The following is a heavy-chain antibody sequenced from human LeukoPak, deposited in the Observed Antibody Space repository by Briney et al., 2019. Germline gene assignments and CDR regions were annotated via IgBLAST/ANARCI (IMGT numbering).Heavy chain of an antibody. CDR3: ATDYAGNSLWYYYGLGV. D-gene: IGHD4-23*01. Sequence: PGGSLRLSCAASGFTFSSYAMSWVRQAPGKGLDWVSAISGSGGDTYYPDSLKGRFTISRDNAKNSLYLQMNSLRAEDTAVYYCATDYAGNSLWYYYGLGVWGQGTTVTVSS. CDR1: GFTFSSYA. V-gene: IGHV3-23*01. CDR2: ISGSGGDT. J-gene: IGHJ6*02.